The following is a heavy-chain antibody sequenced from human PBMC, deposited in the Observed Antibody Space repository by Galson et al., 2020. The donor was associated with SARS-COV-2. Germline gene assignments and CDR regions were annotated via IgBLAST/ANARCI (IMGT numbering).Heavy chain of an antibody. D-gene: IGHD2-8*02. Sequence: SVKVSCKASGYSFTYRFLHWVRQAPGLAPQWMAWITSFNGKTNYAQNFQGRVTITSDRSLDTAYMELTSLKSEDTAIYYCTTPVCPGGVCYEHAGFDVWGLGTMVTVSS. J-gene: IGHJ3*01. V-gene: IGHV1-45*02. CDR2: ITSFNGKT. CDR1: GYSFTYRF. CDR3: TTPVCPGGVCYEHAGFDV.